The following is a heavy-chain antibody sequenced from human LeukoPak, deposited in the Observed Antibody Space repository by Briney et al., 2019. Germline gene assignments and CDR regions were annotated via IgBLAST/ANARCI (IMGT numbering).Heavy chain of an antibody. J-gene: IGHJ2*01. D-gene: IGHD3-22*01. Sequence: PSETLSLTCTVSGGSISSGGYYWSWIRQHPGKGLEWIGYIYYSGSTYYNPSLKSRVTISVDTSKNQFSLKLSSVTAADTAVYYCARDRCGYFDLWGRGTLVTVSS. CDR1: GGSISSGGYY. CDR2: IYYSGST. V-gene: IGHV4-31*03. CDR3: ARDRCGYFDL.